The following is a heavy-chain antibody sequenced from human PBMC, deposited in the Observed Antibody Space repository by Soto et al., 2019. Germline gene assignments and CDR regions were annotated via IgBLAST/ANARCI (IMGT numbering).Heavy chain of an antibody. CDR1: GGSISSSSYY. D-gene: IGHD6-13*01. V-gene: IGHV4-39*01. CDR3: AGAYSSSWYKYNWFDP. CDR2: IYYSGST. Sequence: QLQLQESGPGLVKPSETLSLTCTVSGGSISSSSYYWGWIRQPPGKGLEWIGSIYYSGSTYYNPSLKSRVTISVDTSKNQFSLKLSSVTAADTAVYYCAGAYSSSWYKYNWFDPWGQGTLVTVSS. J-gene: IGHJ5*02.